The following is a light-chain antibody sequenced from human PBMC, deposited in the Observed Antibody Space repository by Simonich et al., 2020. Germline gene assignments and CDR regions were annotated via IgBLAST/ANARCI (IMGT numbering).Light chain of an antibody. CDR2: VGTGGSVG. CDR3: GADHGSGSNFVKV. Sequence: QPVLTQPPSASASLGASVTLTCTLSSGYSNDKVDWYQQRPGKGPRFVMRVGTGGSVGSKGDGIPDRFSVLGSGLNRYLTIKNIQEEDESDYHCGADHGSGSNFVKVFGGGTKLTVL. V-gene: IGLV9-49*01. J-gene: IGLJ3*02. CDR1: SGYSNDK.